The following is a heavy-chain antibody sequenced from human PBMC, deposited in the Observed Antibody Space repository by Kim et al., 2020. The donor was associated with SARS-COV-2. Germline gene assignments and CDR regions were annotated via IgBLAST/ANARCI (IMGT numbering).Heavy chain of an antibody. Sequence: LTTRVTISVDTSKNQFTLKLSSVTAADTAVYCCARLPLGRGWYGDAFDIWGPGTMVTVSS. D-gene: IGHD6-19*01. J-gene: IGHJ3*02. V-gene: IGHV4-34*01. CDR3: ARLPLGRGWYGDAFDI.